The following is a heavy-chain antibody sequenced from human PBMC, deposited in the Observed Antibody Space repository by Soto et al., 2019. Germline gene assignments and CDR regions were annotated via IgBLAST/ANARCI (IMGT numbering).Heavy chain of an antibody. Sequence: PGGSLRLSCAASGFTLSSYWMSWVRQAPGKGLEWVANIKQDGSEKYYVDSVKGRFTISRDNAKNSLYLQMNSLRAEDTAVYYCARLPTNDAFDIWGQGTMVTVSS. CDR1: GFTLSSYW. J-gene: IGHJ3*02. CDR2: IKQDGSEK. CDR3: ARLPTNDAFDI. D-gene: IGHD2-8*01. V-gene: IGHV3-7*01.